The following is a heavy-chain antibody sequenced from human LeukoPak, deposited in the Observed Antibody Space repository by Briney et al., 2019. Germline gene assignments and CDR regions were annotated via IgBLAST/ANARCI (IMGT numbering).Heavy chain of an antibody. J-gene: IGHJ5*02. Sequence: SETLSFTCTVSGGSISSSSYYGGWIRQPPGKGLEWIGSIYYSGSTYYNPSLKSRVTISVDTSKNQFSLKLSSVTAADTAVYYCARYYGSGSYSPWFDPWGQGTLVTVSS. D-gene: IGHD3-10*01. CDR2: IYYSGST. CDR3: ARYYGSGSYSPWFDP. V-gene: IGHV4-39*01. CDR1: GGSISSSSYY.